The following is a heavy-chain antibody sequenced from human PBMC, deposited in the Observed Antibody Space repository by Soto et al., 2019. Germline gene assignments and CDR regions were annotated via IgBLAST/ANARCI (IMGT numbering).Heavy chain of an antibody. CDR3: AWNYYDSSGYFIFFDY. Sequence: SETLSLTCTVSGGSISSSSYYWGWIRQPPGKGLEWIGSIYYSGSTYYNPSLKSRVTISVDTSKNQFSLKLSSVTAADTAVYYCAWNYYDSSGYFIFFDYWDQGTLVNVSS. J-gene: IGHJ4*02. V-gene: IGHV4-39*01. CDR1: GGSISSSSYY. CDR2: IYYSGST. D-gene: IGHD3-22*01.